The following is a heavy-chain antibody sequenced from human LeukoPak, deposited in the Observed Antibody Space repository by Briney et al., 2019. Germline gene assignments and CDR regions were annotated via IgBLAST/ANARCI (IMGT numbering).Heavy chain of an antibody. Sequence: ASVKVSCKAPGYTFTSYAMNWVRQAPGQGLEWMGWINTNTGNPTYAQGFTGRFVFSLDTSVSTAYLQISSLKAEDTAVYYCARGSGVTWRDWFDPWGQGTLVTVSS. J-gene: IGHJ5*02. CDR2: INTNTGNP. CDR3: ARGSGVTWRDWFDP. D-gene: IGHD2-15*01. V-gene: IGHV7-4-1*02. CDR1: GYTFTSYA.